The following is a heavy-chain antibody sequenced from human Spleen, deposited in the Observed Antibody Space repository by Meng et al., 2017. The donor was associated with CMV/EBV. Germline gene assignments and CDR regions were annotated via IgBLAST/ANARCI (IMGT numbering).Heavy chain of an antibody. D-gene: IGHD4-17*01. CDR2: TWSDGSNK. CDR3: ARDYGDRHFDY. Sequence: GESLKISCSASGFTFNNYGMHWVRQAPGKGLEWVAGTWSDGSNKYYADSVKGRFTISRDNSKNTLYLQMNSLRAEDTAVYYCARDYGDRHFDYWGQGTLVTVSS. V-gene: IGHV3-33*01. J-gene: IGHJ4*02. CDR1: GFTFNNYG.